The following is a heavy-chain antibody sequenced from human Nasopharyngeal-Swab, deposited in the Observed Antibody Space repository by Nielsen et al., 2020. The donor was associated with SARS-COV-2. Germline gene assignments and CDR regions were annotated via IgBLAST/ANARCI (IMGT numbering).Heavy chain of an antibody. CDR2: ISWNSGSI. CDR3: AKGVDYGDYGRGFDY. J-gene: IGHJ4*02. Sequence: SLKISCAASGFTFDDYAMHWVRQAPGKGLEWVSGISWNSGSIGYADSVKDRFTISRDNAKNSLYLQMNSLRAEDTALYYCAKGVDYGDYGRGFDYWGQGTLVTVSS. D-gene: IGHD4-17*01. CDR1: GFTFDDYA. V-gene: IGHV3-9*01.